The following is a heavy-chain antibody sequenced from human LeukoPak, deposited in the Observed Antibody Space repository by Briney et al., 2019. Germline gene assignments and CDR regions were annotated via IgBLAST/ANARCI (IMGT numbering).Heavy chain of an antibody. D-gene: IGHD3-3*01. J-gene: IGHJ4*02. CDR3: AKENFWSGYYIGDFDY. CDR1: GFTFSSYA. Sequence: GGSLRLSCAASGFTFSSYAMSWVRLAPGKGLEWVSAISGSGGSTYYADSVKGRFTISRDNSKNTLHLQMNSLRAEDTAVYYCAKENFWSGYYIGDFDYWGQGTLVTVSS. CDR2: ISGSGGST. V-gene: IGHV3-23*01.